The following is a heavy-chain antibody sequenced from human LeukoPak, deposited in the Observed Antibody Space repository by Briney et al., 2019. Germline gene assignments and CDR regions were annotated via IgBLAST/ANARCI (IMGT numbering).Heavy chain of an antibody. CDR2: ISWNSGSI. D-gene: IGHD3-22*01. CDR3: AKEMYYYDSSGYFYYYGMDV. CDR1: GFTFDDYA. Sequence: GGSLRLSCAASGFTFDDYAMHWVRQAPGKGLEWVSGISWNSGSIGYADSVKGRFTISRDNAKNSLYLQMNSLRAEDTALYYCAKEMYYYDSSGYFYYYGMDVWGQGTTVTVSS. J-gene: IGHJ6*02. V-gene: IGHV3-9*01.